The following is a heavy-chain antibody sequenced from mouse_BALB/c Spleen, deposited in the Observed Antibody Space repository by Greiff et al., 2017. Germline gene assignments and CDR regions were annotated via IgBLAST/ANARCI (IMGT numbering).Heavy chain of an antibody. D-gene: IGHD3-2*01. Sequence: EVQRVESGGGLVKPGGSLKLSCAASGFTFSDYYMYWVRQTPEKRLEWVATISDGGSYTYYPDSVKGRFTISRDNAKNNLYLQMSSLKSEDTAMYYCARGQRGPAWFAYWGQGTLVTVSA. CDR2: ISDGGSYT. V-gene: IGHV5-4*02. CDR1: GFTFSDYY. J-gene: IGHJ3*01. CDR3: ARGQRGPAWFAY.